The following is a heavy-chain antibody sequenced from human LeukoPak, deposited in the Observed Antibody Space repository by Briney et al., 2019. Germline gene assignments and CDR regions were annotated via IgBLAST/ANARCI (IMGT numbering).Heavy chain of an antibody. J-gene: IGHJ3*02. Sequence: SVKVSCKASGGTFSSYAISWVRQAPGQGLEWMGRIIPILGIANYAQKFQGRVTITADKSTSTAYMELSSLRSEDTAVYYCARLHSGSLPDAFDIWGQGTMVTVSS. CDR2: IIPILGIA. CDR1: GGTFSSYA. V-gene: IGHV1-69*04. D-gene: IGHD1-26*01. CDR3: ARLHSGSLPDAFDI.